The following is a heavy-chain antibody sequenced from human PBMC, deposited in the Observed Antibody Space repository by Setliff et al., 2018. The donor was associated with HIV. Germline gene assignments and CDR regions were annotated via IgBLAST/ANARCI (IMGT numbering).Heavy chain of an antibody. J-gene: IGHJ5*02. V-gene: IGHV4-39*01. CDR1: GGSASNSRYY. D-gene: IGHD3-22*01. CDR2: SHYNERT. Sequence: PSETLSLTCTVSGGSASNSRYYWAWIRQPPGKGLEYIGSSHYNERTDYNPSLKSRVAISIDTSKNQFSLNLTSVTAADTAVYYCASRVYYYDSNNFLREEGFDPWGQGTLVTVS. CDR3: ASRVYYYDSNNFLREEGFDP.